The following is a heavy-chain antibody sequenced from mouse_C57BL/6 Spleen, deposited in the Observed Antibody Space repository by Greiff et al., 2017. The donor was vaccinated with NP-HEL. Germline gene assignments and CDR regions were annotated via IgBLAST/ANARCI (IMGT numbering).Heavy chain of an antibody. CDR2: TNPTNGRT. Sequence: VQLQQSGAELVKAGASVKMSCKASGYTFTSYWMHWVKQRLGQGLEWFAETNPTNGRTYYNEKFKSKATLTVDKSSSTAYMLLSRPTFEDSAVYSCARIQKIVATYVDYWGQGTTLTVSS. CDR1: GYTFTSYW. V-gene: IGHV1S81*02. J-gene: IGHJ2*01. CDR3: ARIQKIVATYVDY. D-gene: IGHD1-1*01.